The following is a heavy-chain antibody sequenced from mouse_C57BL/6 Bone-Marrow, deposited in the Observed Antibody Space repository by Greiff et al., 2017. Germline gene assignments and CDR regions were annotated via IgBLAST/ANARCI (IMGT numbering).Heavy chain of an antibody. CDR1: GFTFSSYA. J-gene: IGHJ4*01. V-gene: IGHV5-9-1*02. CDR2: ISSGGDYI. CDR3: TRDGGYGSSFMDY. D-gene: IGHD1-1*01. Sequence: EVKVVESGEGLVKPGGSLKLSCAASGFTFSSYAMSWVRQTPEKRLAWVAYISSGGDYIYYADTVKGRFTISRDNARNTLYLQMSSLKSEDTAMYYCTRDGGYGSSFMDYWGQGTSVTVSS.